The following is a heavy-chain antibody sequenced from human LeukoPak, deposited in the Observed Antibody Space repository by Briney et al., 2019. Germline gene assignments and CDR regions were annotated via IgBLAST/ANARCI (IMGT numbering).Heavy chain of an antibody. CDR3: ARGFYYGPGNYYLFDN. V-gene: IGHV4-59*11. CDR1: GGSISNHY. Sequence: SETLSPTCTVSGGSISNHYWSWIRQPPGERLEWIGYIYYNGRTKYNPSLESRVTISVDTSTNQFSLRLRSVTAADTAVYYCARGFYYGPGNYYLFDNWGQGTLVTVSS. CDR2: IYYNGRT. D-gene: IGHD3-10*01. J-gene: IGHJ4*02.